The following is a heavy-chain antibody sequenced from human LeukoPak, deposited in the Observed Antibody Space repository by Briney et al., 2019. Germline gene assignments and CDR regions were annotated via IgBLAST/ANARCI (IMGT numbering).Heavy chain of an antibody. CDR2: ISSSSSYI. J-gene: IGHJ6*02. Sequence: PGGSLRLSCAASRFTFSTYSMNWVRQAPGKGLEWVSSISSSSSYIYSADSVKGRFTISRDNAKNSLYLQMNSLRAEDTAVYYCARDREDCSSTSCYQYYYYGMDVWGQGTTVTVSS. CDR3: ARDREDCSSTSCYQYYYYGMDV. CDR1: RFTFSTYS. D-gene: IGHD2-2*01. V-gene: IGHV3-21*01.